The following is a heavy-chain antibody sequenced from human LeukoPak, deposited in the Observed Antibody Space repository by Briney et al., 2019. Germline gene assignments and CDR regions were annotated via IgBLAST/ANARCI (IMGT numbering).Heavy chain of an antibody. J-gene: IGHJ3*02. CDR3: ARESDAFDI. CDR2: ISYDGSTK. CDR1: GFTFSSYA. V-gene: IGHV3-30*04. Sequence: GGSLRLSCAASGFTFSSYAMHWVRQAPGKGLEWVAVISYDGSTKYYADSVKGRFTISRDNSKNTLYLQMNSLRAEDTAVYYCARESDAFDIWGQGTMVTVSS.